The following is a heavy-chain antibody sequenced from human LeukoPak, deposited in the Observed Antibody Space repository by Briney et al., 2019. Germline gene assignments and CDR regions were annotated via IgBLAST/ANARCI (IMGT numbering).Heavy chain of an antibody. V-gene: IGHV4-39*01. CDR1: GGSISTSSFY. Sequence: PSETLSLTCTVSGGSISTSSFYWGWIRQPPGKGLEWIGSIFYTGSTYCNPSLKSRVTISVDTSKNQFSLKLSSVTAADTAVYYCNSRAETRYYCYYMDVWGKGTTVTVSS. CDR3: NSRAETRYYCYYMDV. D-gene: IGHD4/OR15-4a*01. J-gene: IGHJ6*03. CDR2: IFYTGST.